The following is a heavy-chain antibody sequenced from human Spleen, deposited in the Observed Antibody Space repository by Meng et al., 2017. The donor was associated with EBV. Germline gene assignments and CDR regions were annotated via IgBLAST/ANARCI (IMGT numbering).Heavy chain of an antibody. J-gene: IGHJ4*02. Sequence: LQGAGPGLGKPSEALSLTCTVSGGSISSSHYWGWIRQPPGKGLEWIGTIYYTGSTYYNSSLKSRVTISVDTSKSQFSLKLSSVAAADTAVYYCARQAWGGWEADFWGQGTLVTVSS. D-gene: IGHD6-19*01. CDR3: ARQAWGGWEADF. CDR1: GGSISSSHY. V-gene: IGHV4-39*01. CDR2: IYYTGST.